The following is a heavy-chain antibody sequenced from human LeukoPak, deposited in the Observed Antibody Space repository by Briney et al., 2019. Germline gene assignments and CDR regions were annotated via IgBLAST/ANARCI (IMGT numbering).Heavy chain of an antibody. Sequence: SETLSLTCTVSGGSISSYYWSWIRRPPGKGLEWIGYIYDSGSTNYNPSLKSRVTISVDPSKNQFSLKLTSVTAADTAVYYCARARAYCISTSCYPYWFDPWGQGTLVTVSS. CDR2: IYDSGST. CDR1: GGSISSYY. D-gene: IGHD2-2*01. V-gene: IGHV4-59*01. CDR3: ARARAYCISTSCYPYWFDP. J-gene: IGHJ5*02.